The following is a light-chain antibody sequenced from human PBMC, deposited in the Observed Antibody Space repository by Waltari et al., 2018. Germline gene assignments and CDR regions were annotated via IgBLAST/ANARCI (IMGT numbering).Light chain of an antibody. CDR1: SSDVASYNY. CDR3: SSYAGRNNLV. Sequence: QSALTQPPSASGSPGQSVTISCTGTSSDVASYNYVSWYQQHPGKAPKLMIYEVSKRPSGVPDRFSGSKSGNTASLTVSGLQAEDETDYYCSSYAGRNNLVFGGGTKLTVL. V-gene: IGLV2-8*01. J-gene: IGLJ2*01. CDR2: EVS.